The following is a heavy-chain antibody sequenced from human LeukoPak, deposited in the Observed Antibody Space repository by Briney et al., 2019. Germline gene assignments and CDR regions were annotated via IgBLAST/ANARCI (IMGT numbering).Heavy chain of an antibody. D-gene: IGHD1-26*01. CDR1: GLTLSGHY. J-gene: IGHJ4*02. V-gene: IGHV3-74*01. CDR2: INSDGSST. CDR3: ARDGIVGATTFDY. Sequence: GGSLRLSCVASGLTLSGHYMNWLRQAPGKGLVWVSRINSDGSSTSYADSVKGRFTISRDNAKNTLYLQMNSLRAEDTAVYYCARDGIVGATTFDYWGQGTLVTVSS.